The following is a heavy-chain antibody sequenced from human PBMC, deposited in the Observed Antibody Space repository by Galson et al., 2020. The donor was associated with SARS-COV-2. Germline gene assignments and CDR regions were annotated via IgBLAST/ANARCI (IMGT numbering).Heavy chain of an antibody. CDR3: ARVAYSSTWYGGNNYYYYMDV. J-gene: IGHJ6*03. CDR2: IYPTGST. CDR1: GGSLNSGTNY. D-gene: IGHD6-13*01. V-gene: IGHV4-61*02. Sequence: SETLSLTCTVSGGSLNSGTNYWTWIRQPAGKGLEWVGRIYPTGSTDYNSSLKSRVTISVDTSKNEFSLKLSSVTAADTAVYYCARVAYSSTWYGGNNYYYYMDVWGKGTTVTVSS.